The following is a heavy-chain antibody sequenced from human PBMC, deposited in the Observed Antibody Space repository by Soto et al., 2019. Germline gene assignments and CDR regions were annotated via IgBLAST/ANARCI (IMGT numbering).Heavy chain of an antibody. V-gene: IGHV3-21*01. CDR2: ISSSSSYI. Sequence: LXLSCAASVFTLSSYSMNWVRQAPGKGLEWVSSISSSSSYIYYADSVKGRFTISRDNAKNSLYLQMNSLRAEDTAVYYCARELGYCSGGSCYPYYYYYGMDVWGQGTTVPVSS. CDR3: ARELGYCSGGSCYPYYYYYGMDV. CDR1: VFTLSSYS. J-gene: IGHJ6*02. D-gene: IGHD2-15*01.